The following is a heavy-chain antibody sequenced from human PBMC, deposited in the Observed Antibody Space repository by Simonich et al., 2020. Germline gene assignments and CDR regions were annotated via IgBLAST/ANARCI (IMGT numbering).Heavy chain of an antibody. CDR3: ARDAAGDY. V-gene: IGHV3-21*01. J-gene: IGHJ4*02. D-gene: IGHD6-13*01. CDR1: GFTCSSYS. CDR2: IRSSSSYI. Sequence: EVQLVESGGGLVKPGGSLRLSCAASGFTCSSYSMNWVRQAPGKGMEWVPYIRSSSSYIYYADSVKGRFTSSRDNAKNSLYLQMNSLRAEDTAVYYCARDAAGDYWGQGTLVTVSS.